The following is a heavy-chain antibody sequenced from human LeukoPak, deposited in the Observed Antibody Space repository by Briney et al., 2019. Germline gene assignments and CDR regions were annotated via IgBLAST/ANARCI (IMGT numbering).Heavy chain of an antibody. CDR2: IIPIFGTA. CDR1: GYTFTGYY. D-gene: IGHD2-21*02. Sequence: SVKVSCKASGYTFTGYYMHWVRQAPGQGLEWMGGIIPIFGTANYAQKFQGRVTITTDESTSTAYMELSSLRSEDTAVYYCAQTAPTYNWFDPWGQGTLVTVSS. V-gene: IGHV1-69*05. J-gene: IGHJ5*02. CDR3: AQTAPTYNWFDP.